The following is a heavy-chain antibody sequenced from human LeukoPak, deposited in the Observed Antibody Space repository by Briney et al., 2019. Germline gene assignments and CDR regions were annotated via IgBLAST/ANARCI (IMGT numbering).Heavy chain of an antibody. CDR1: GFTFSSYG. V-gene: IGHV3-33*01. CDR2: IWYDGSNK. J-gene: IGHJ4*02. D-gene: IGHD2-15*01. CDR3: ARGPRRVVAIYYFDY. Sequence: GGSLRLSCAASGFTFSSYGMHWVRQAPGKGLEWVAVIWYDGSNKYYADSVKGRFTISRDNSKNTLYLQMNSLRTEDTAVYYCARGPRRVVAIYYFDYWGQGTLVTVSS.